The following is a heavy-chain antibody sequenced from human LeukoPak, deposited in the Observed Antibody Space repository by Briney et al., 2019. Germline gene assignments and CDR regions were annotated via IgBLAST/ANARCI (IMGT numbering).Heavy chain of an antibody. CDR1: GFTFRTYG. J-gene: IGHJ5*02. D-gene: IGHD3-22*01. Sequence: GGSLRLSCAASGFTFRTYGMHWVRQTPGKGLEWVAFLWFEGSHQYYADSVRGRSIISRDNSNNTLYLQMNSLRADDTAVYYCARDGNYFDTTPNWFDTWGQGTLVTVSS. V-gene: IGHV3-33*01. CDR3: ARDGNYFDTTPNWFDT. CDR2: LWFEGSHQ.